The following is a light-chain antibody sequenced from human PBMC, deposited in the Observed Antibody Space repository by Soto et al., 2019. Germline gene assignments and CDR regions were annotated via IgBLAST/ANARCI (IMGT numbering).Light chain of an antibody. CDR1: SPDLHNNNY. V-gene: IGLV2-14*03. Sequence: QSALTQPASVSGSPGQSITISCTGTSPDLHNNNYVSWYQQHPGRAPKLIIYDVSYRPSGVPNRFSGSKSGSSASLTISGLQAEDEADYSCGSYTSGNNPFVVGTGTKVTVL. J-gene: IGLJ1*01. CDR3: GSYTSGNNPFV. CDR2: DVS.